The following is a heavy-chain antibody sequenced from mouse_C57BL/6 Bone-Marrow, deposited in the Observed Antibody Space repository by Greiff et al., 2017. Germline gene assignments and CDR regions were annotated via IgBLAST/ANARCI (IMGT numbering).Heavy chain of an antibody. CDR2: ISNGGGST. Sequence: EVKVVESGGGLVQPGGSLKLSCAASGFTFSDYYMYWVRQTPEKRLEWVAYISNGGGSTYYPDTVKGRFTISSDNAKNTLYLQMSRLKSEDTSMYYCARQGYYSNWGFAYWGQGTLVTVSA. J-gene: IGHJ3*01. D-gene: IGHD2-5*01. V-gene: IGHV5-12*01. CDR3: ARQGYYSNWGFAY. CDR1: GFTFSDYY.